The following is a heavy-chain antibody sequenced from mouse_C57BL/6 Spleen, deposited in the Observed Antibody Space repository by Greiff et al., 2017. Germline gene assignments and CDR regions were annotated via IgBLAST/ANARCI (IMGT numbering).Heavy chain of an antibody. V-gene: IGHV5-17*01. CDR2: ISSGSSTI. D-gene: IGHD2-10*01. CDR3: ARSAYTYAMDY. Sequence: EVKLQESGGGLVKPGGSLKLSCAASGFTFSDYGMHWVRQAPEKGLEWVANISSGSSTIYYADTVKGRFTISRDNAKNTLFLQMTSLRSEDTAMYYCARSAYTYAMDYWGQGTSVTVSS. CDR1: GFTFSDYG. J-gene: IGHJ4*01.